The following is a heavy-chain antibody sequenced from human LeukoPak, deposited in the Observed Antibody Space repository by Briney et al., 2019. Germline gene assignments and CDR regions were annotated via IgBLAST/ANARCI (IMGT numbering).Heavy chain of an antibody. Sequence: PGGSLRLSCAASGFTFSNYWMTWVRQAPGKGLEWVANIKQNGGEKYYVDSVKGRFTISRDNAKNSLYLEMNNLRAEDTAVYYCARAAYSGSYHSDYWGQGTLVTVSS. CDR2: IKQNGGEK. CDR1: GFTFSNYW. D-gene: IGHD1-26*01. V-gene: IGHV3-7*03. CDR3: ARAAYSGSYHSDY. J-gene: IGHJ4*02.